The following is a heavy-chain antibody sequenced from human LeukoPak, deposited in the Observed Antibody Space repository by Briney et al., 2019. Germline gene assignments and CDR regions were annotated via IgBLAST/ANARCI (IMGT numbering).Heavy chain of an antibody. J-gene: IGHJ4*02. CDR1: GFTFSTYD. V-gene: IGHV3-30*02. CDR3: AKDRETFSSYGYFDY. D-gene: IGHD2-21*01. CDR2: IRYDGLKK. Sequence: PGGSLRLSCATSGFTFSTYDMDWVRQAPGKGLEWVAHIRYDGLKKRYADSVRGRVTVSRGNSKNTLYLQMNSLRAEDTAVYYCAKDRETFSSYGYFDYWGQGTLVPVSS.